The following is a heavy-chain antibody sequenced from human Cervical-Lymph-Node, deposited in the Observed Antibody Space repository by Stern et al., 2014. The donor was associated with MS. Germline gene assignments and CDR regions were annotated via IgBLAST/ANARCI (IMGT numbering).Heavy chain of an antibody. J-gene: IGHJ4*02. V-gene: IGHV4-31*03. CDR1: GGSISSGGYY. D-gene: IGHD6-13*01. CDR2: IYYSGST. CDR3: ASGIAAAGTVGY. Sequence: VQLVESGPGLVKPSQPLSLTCTVSGGSISSGGYYWSWIRQHPGKGLEWIGYIYYSGSTYYNPSLKSRVTISVDTSKNQFSLKLSSVTAADTAVYYCASGIAAAGTVGYWGQGTLVTVSS.